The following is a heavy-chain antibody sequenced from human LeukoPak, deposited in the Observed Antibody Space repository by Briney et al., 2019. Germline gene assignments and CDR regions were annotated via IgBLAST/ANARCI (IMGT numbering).Heavy chain of an antibody. CDR3: ARDHSFGWHTFDY. D-gene: IGHD6-19*01. V-gene: IGHV3-74*01. J-gene: IGHJ4*02. CDR1: GFTFSKYL. Sequence: GGSLRLSCAASGFTFSKYLRHWVRQVPAKGLGWVAHLTPDGIDTYYADSVKGRFTVSRDKARNTVYLHMHNLRAEDTAVSYCARDHSFGWHTFDYWGQGTLVTVSS. CDR2: LTPDGIDT.